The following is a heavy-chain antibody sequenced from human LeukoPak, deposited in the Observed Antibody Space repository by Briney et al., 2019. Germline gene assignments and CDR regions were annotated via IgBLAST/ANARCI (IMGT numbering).Heavy chain of an antibody. V-gene: IGHV3-74*01. CDR1: GFTFTNHW. Sequence: GGSLRLSCAASGFTFTNHWMHWVRQAPGKGLVWVSRIRPDGRETNHAGSVKGRFTISRDKSKDTLYLQMNSLRAEDTAVYYCAKDATASPYFHWFDNWGQGTQVIVSS. J-gene: IGHJ4*02. D-gene: IGHD3-9*01. CDR3: AKDATASPYFHWFDN. CDR2: IRPDGRET.